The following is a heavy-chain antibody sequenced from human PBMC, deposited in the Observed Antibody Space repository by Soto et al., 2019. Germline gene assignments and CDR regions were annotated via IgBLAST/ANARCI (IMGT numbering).Heavy chain of an antibody. Sequence: GGSLRLSCAASGFTFRSYWMQWVRQAQGKGQVWVSWINSDGSSTSYADSVKGRFTISRDNAKNTLYLQMNSLRAEYTAVYYCASGGSSLNFDSWGQGTLVTVSS. J-gene: IGHJ4*02. CDR3: ASGGSSLNFDS. V-gene: IGHV3-74*01. CDR1: GFTFRSYW. D-gene: IGHD6-6*01. CDR2: INSDGSST.